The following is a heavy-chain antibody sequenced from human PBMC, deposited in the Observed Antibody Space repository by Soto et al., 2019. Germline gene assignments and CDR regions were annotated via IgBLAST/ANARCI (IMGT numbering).Heavy chain of an antibody. V-gene: IGHV3-30*18. Sequence: QVQLVESGGGVVQPGRSLTLSCAASEFTFSSCGIHCVRQAPGKGLEWVAVISYDGSKKQYADSVKGRFTISRDNSKNTLHLQMNSLRAEDTAVYYCAKDTYYHDTTGYYVFDYWGQGTLVTVSS. CDR3: AKDTYYHDTTGYYVFDY. D-gene: IGHD3-22*01. CDR2: ISYDGSKK. CDR1: EFTFSSCG. J-gene: IGHJ4*02.